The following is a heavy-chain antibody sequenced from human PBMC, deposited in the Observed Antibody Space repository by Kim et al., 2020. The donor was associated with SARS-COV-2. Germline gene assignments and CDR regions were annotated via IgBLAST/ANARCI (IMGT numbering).Heavy chain of an antibody. CDR3: TRRAVVEGGEDPFDP. J-gene: IGHJ5*02. Sequence: GESLKISCRASGYTFNKYYIAWVRQTPGKGLEYMAMIYPDDSETRYSPSFQGQVTVSADKSISTTYLQWNSLKASDTAVYYCTRRAVVEGGEDPFDPWGQGTLVTVSS. CDR1: GYTFNKYY. D-gene: IGHD2-15*01. CDR2: IYPDDSET. V-gene: IGHV5-51*01.